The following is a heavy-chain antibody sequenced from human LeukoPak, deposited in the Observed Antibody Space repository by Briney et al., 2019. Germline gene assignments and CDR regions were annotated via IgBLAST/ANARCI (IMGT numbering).Heavy chain of an antibody. J-gene: IGHJ3*02. CDR3: ARDPSYSGSYYDAFDI. Sequence: ASVKVSCKASGYTFTGYYMHWVRQAPGQGLEWMGWINPNSGGTNYAQKFQGRVTMTRDTSISTAYMGLSRLRSDDTAVYYCARDPSYSGSYYDAFDIWGQGTMVTVSS. V-gene: IGHV1-2*02. CDR2: INPNSGGT. CDR1: GYTFTGYY. D-gene: IGHD1-26*01.